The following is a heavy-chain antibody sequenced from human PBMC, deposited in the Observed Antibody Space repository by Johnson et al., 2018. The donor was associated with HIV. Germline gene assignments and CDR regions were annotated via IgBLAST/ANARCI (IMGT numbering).Heavy chain of an antibody. Sequence: QVQLVESGGGVVQPGRSLRLSCAASGFTFSIYGMHWVRQAPGKGLEWVAFIRYDGSNKYYADSVKGRFTISRDNSKNTLYLQMNSLRAEDTAVYYCARGKKQWLDEDAFDIWGQGTMVTVSS. CDR3: ARGKKQWLDEDAFDI. CDR2: IRYDGSNK. D-gene: IGHD6-19*01. CDR1: GFTFSIYG. J-gene: IGHJ3*02. V-gene: IGHV3-33*01.